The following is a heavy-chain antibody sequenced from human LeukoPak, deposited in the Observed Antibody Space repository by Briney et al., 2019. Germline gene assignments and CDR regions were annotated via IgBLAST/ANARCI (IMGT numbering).Heavy chain of an antibody. D-gene: IGHD5-18*01. Sequence: GGSLRLSCVASGFSFSNYAMTWVRQAPGKGLEWVSGISGSGGSTYYADSVRGRFTISRDNFKNTLDLQMSSLRAEDTAVYYCARPLRRGYSYGPDYWGQGTLVTVSS. J-gene: IGHJ4*02. V-gene: IGHV3-23*01. CDR1: GFSFSNYA. CDR3: ARPLRRGYSYGPDY. CDR2: ISGSGGST.